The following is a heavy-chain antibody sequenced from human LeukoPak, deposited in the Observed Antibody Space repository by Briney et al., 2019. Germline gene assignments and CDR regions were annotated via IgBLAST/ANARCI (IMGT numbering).Heavy chain of an antibody. D-gene: IGHD2/OR15-2a*01. CDR2: IWYDGTKK. CDR3: ARDGCSTTSCFDY. CDR1: GFTFSDYG. Sequence: GGSLRLSCAASGFTFSDYGSHWVRQAPGKGLEWVAVIWYDGTKKYYADSVKGRFTISRDDSKNTLDLQMNSLRAVDTAVYYCARDGCSTTSCFDYWGQGALVTVSS. J-gene: IGHJ4*02. V-gene: IGHV3-33*01.